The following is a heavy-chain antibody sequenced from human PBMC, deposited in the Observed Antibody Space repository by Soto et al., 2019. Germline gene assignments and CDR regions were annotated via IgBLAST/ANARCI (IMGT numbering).Heavy chain of an antibody. Sequence: SETLSLTCTVSCDSVSSGGYYGSCIRQHPGTGLEGIGYIYYSGTTYFNPSLKSRASISLDTSKNEFSLKLTSVTAADTAVYYCARRALPQCINGVCYKDGFWDYWGQGALVTVSS. J-gene: IGHJ4*02. V-gene: IGHV4-31*03. CDR2: IYYSGTT. D-gene: IGHD2-8*01. CDR1: CDSVSSGGYY. CDR3: ARRALPQCINGVCYKDGFWDY.